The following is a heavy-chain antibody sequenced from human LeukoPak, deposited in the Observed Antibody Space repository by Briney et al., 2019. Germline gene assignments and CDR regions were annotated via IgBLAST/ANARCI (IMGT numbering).Heavy chain of an antibody. CDR1: GFIFSTFG. CDR2: ISWNSGSI. Sequence: GGSLRLSCVASGFIFSTFGMHWVRQAPGKGLEWVSGISWNSGSIGCADSVKGRFTISRDNAKNSLYLQMNSLRAEDTALYYCAKDIGHYDSSGYYTWGQGTLVTVSS. V-gene: IGHV3-9*01. CDR3: AKDIGHYDSSGYYT. J-gene: IGHJ5*02. D-gene: IGHD3-22*01.